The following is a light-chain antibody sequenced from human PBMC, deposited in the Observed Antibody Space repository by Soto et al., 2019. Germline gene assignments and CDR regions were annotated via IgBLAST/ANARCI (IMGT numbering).Light chain of an antibody. CDR3: AGWEDSLSGV. CDR1: SSNIGINY. CDR2: RNN. Sequence: QSVLTQPPSASGAPGQTVTISCSGSSSNIGINYVDWYQQLPGTAPRLLIYRNNLRPSGVPDRFPGSKSGTSASLAISGLRSEDEADYYCAGWEDSLSGVFGTGTKVTVL. V-gene: IGLV1-47*01. J-gene: IGLJ1*01.